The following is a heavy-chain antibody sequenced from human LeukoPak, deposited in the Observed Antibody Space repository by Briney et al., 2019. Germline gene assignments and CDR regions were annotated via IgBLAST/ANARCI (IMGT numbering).Heavy chain of an antibody. J-gene: IGHJ2*01. CDR2: IYRSGST. V-gene: IGHV4-4*07. Sequence: SETLFLTCTVSGVSISNYYWSWIRQPAGKGLEWIGRIYRSGSTKYNPSLKSRVSMSVDTSKNQFSLKLTSVTAADTAVYYCARDSPSTVTYWYFDLWGRGTLVTVSS. CDR1: GVSISNYY. D-gene: IGHD4-17*01. CDR3: ARDSPSTVTYWYFDL.